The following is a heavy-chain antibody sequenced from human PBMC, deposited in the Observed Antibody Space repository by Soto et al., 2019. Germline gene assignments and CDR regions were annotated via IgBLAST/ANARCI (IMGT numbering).Heavy chain of an antibody. V-gene: IGHV3-33*06. D-gene: IGHD5-18*01. CDR1: GFTFSNYG. J-gene: IGHJ4*02. CDR3: AKDEGRYTYGLRDC. Sequence: PXVSLRLSVAASGFTFSNYGMHWVRQAPGKGLEWVAVIWYDGSYKYYADSVKGRFTISRDNSRTTLHLQMNSLRAEDTAVYYCAKDEGRYTYGLRDCWGQGTLVTVSS. CDR2: IWYDGSYK.